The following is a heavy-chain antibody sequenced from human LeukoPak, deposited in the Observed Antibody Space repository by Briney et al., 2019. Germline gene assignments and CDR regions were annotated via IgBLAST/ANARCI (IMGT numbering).Heavy chain of an antibody. J-gene: IGHJ4*02. D-gene: IGHD6-19*01. V-gene: IGHV3-74*03. CDR2: INQDGRDT. CDR3: ARAVAATGSSDF. Sequence: PGESLRLSCAASGFTFSSRYMHWVRQAPGKGLVWVSRINQDGRDTKYAESVRGRFTMSRDNGENTLYLQMNNLRADDTGVYYCARAVAATGSSDFWGQGTVVTVSS. CDR1: GFTFSSRY.